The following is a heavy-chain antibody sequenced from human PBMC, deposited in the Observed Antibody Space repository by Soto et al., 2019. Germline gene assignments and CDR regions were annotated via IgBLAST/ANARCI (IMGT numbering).Heavy chain of an antibody. D-gene: IGHD2-21*02. CDR3: ARADRPLVTSYGLDV. CDR2: INHSGTI. J-gene: IGHJ6*02. V-gene: IGHV4-34*02. CDR1: GGSFSGFY. Sequence: QVQIQQWGAGLLKPSETLSLTCAVSGGSFSGFYWTWIRQPPGEGLEWIGEINHSGTINFNPSLRSRLSISLDSSKKHFSLKLASLTAAGAAVYYCARADRPLVTSYGLDVWGQGTTVTVSS.